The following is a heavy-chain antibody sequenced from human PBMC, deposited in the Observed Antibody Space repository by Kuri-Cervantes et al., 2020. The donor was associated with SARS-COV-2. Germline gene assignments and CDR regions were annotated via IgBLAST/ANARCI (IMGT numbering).Heavy chain of an antibody. Sequence: GESLKISCAASGFTFSSYWMHWVRQAPGKGLVWVSLINSDGSSTSYADSVKGRFTISRDNAKNTLYLQMNSLRAEDTAVYSCARDSYDSSGVYWGQGTLVTVSS. D-gene: IGHD3-22*01. J-gene: IGHJ4*02. V-gene: IGHV3-74*01. CDR1: GFTFSSYW. CDR3: ARDSYDSSGVY. CDR2: INSDGSST.